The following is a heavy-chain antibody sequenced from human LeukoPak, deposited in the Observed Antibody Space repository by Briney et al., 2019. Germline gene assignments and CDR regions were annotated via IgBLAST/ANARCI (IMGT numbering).Heavy chain of an antibody. CDR3: ARDGAGGAVDY. D-gene: IGHD3-10*01. CDR2: IKQDGSEK. V-gene: IGHV3-7*01. J-gene: IGHJ4*02. Sequence: TGGSLRLSCAASEFTFSSYWMSWVRQAPGKGLEWVANIKQDGSEKYYVDSVKGRFTISRDNAKNSLYLQMNSLRAEDTAVYYCARDGAGGAVDYWGQGTLVTVSS. CDR1: EFTFSSYW.